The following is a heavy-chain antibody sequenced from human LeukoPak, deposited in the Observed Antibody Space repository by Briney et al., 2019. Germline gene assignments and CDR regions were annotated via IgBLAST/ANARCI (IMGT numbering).Heavy chain of an antibody. D-gene: IGHD2-2*01. CDR1: GGSITSYH. V-gene: IGHV4-59*01. CDR2: ISYSGST. CDR3: ASGGYCSSTTCYPNWFDP. Sequence: PSETLSLTCTVSGGSITSYHWSWIRQPPGKGLEWIGYISYSGSTNYNPSLKGRVTMSIDTSKNQFPLKLSSVTAADTAVYYCASGGYCSSTTCYPNWFDPWGQGTLVTVSS. J-gene: IGHJ5*02.